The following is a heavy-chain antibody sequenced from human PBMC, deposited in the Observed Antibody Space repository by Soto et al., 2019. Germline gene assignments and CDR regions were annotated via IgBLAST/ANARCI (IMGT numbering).Heavy chain of an antibody. CDR1: GYSFPNYW. V-gene: IGHV5-10-1*01. CDR2: IHPSDSHT. D-gene: IGHD3-22*01. Sequence: GESLKISCKGSGYSFPNYWISWVRQVPGKGLEWVGRIHPSDSHTNYSPSFQGHVIISADKSISTAYLQWNSLKAPDTAIYYCASHCYDARDYRREAYWGQGTLVTVSS. J-gene: IGHJ4*02. CDR3: ASHCYDARDYRREAY.